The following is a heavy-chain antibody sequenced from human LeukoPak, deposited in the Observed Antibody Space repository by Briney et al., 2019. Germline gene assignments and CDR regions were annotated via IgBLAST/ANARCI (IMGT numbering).Heavy chain of an antibody. CDR2: MIGSGDTT. CDR3: AKALVATVTDFDY. Sequence: GGSLRLSCAVSGFTFSTYAMSWVRQAPGKGLEWVSTMIGSGDTTYYADSVKGRFTISRDNSRNTLFLEMNSLRAEDTAVYYCAKALVATVTDFDYWGQGTLVTVSS. D-gene: IGHD4-11*01. J-gene: IGHJ4*02. CDR1: GFTFSTYA. V-gene: IGHV3-23*01.